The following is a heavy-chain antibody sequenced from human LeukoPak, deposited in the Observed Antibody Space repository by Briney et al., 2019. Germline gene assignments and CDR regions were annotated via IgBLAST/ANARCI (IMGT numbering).Heavy chain of an antibody. Sequence: GASVKVSCKASGGTFSSYAISWVRQAPGQGLEWMGGIIPIFGTANYAQKFQGRVTITTDESTSTAYMELSSLRSEDTAVYYCARGAVGATFDYWGQGTLITVSS. D-gene: IGHD1-26*01. CDR1: GGTFSSYA. V-gene: IGHV1-69*05. J-gene: IGHJ4*02. CDR3: ARGAVGATFDY. CDR2: IIPIFGTA.